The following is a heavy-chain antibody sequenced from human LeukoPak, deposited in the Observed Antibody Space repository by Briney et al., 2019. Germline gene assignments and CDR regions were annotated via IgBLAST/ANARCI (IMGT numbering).Heavy chain of an antibody. CDR2: INPNSGNT. V-gene: IGHV1-8*02. D-gene: IGHD2-15*01. CDR1: GYTFTGYY. J-gene: IGHJ6*02. CDR3: ARDSAKVGYCSGGSCIHYYYYYGMDV. Sequence: ASVKVSCKASGYTFTGYYMHWVRQAPGQGLEWMGWINPNSGNTGYAQKFQGRVTMTRNTSISTAYMELSSLRSEDTAVYYCARDSAKVGYCSGGSCIHYYYYYGMDVWGQGTTVTVSS.